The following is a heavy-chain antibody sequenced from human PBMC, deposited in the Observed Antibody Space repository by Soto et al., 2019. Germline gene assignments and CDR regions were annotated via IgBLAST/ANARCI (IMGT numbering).Heavy chain of an antibody. Sequence: SVKVSCKASGFTFTSSAVQWVRQARGKRLEWIGWIVVGSGNTNYAQKFQERVTITRDMSTSTAYMELSSLRSEDTAVYYCAAPHYDSSGYLDAFDIWGQGTMVTVSS. D-gene: IGHD3-22*01. V-gene: IGHV1-58*01. CDR2: IVVGSGNT. J-gene: IGHJ3*02. CDR3: AAPHYDSSGYLDAFDI. CDR1: GFTFTSSA.